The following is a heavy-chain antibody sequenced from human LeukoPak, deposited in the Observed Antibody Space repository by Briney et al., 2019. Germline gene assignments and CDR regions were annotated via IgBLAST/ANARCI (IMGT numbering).Heavy chain of an antibody. CDR3: ARGGGDGYNTFAY. CDR2: IIPIFGTA. V-gene: IGHV1-69*05. D-gene: IGHD5-24*01. Sequence: SVKVSCKASGGTFSSYAIRWLRQAPGQGLEWMGRIIPIFGTANYAQKFQGRGTITTDESTSTAYMELSSLRSEDTAVYYCARGGGDGYNTFAYWGQGTLVTVPS. CDR1: GGTFSSYA. J-gene: IGHJ4*02.